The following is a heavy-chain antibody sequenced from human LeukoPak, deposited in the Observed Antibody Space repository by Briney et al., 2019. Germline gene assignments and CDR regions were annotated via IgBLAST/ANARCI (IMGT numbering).Heavy chain of an antibody. CDR2: IIPIFGTA. CDR1: GGTFSSYA. D-gene: IGHD3-22*01. V-gene: IGHV1-69*13. CDR3: ARVASVDSSRYDFYY. J-gene: IGHJ4*02. Sequence: SVKLSCTASGGTFSSYAISWVRQAPGQGLEWMGGIIPIFGTANYAQKFQGRVTITEDESTNTAYMEQSSLRAEDTAVYYCARVASVDSSRYDFYYWGQVTLVTVSS.